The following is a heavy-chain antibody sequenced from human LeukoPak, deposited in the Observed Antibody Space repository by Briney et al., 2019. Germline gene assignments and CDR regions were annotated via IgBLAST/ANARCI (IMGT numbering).Heavy chain of an antibody. V-gene: IGHV4-59*08. D-gene: IGHD3-16*01. CDR1: GGSISSYY. Sequence: PSETLSLTCTVSGGSISSYYWSWIRQPPGKGLEWIGYIYYSGSTNYNPSLKSRVTISVDTSKNQFSLKLRSVTAADTAVYYCARLSAVDLITFGGLGLPGYFDYWGQGTLVTVSS. J-gene: IGHJ4*02. CDR3: ARLSAVDLITFGGLGLPGYFDY. CDR2: IYYSGST.